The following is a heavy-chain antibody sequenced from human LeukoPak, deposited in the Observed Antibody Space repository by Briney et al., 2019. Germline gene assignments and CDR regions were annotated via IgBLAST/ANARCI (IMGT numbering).Heavy chain of an antibody. CDR2: INPDGSQK. D-gene: IGHD2-2*01. J-gene: IGHJ4*02. CDR3: ARGSRSSSPLNFDY. CDR1: GFTFSGNW. Sequence: GGSLRLSCEASGFTFSGNWMSWVRQAPGKGLEWVASINPDGSQKLYVDSVKGRFTISRDNAKNSLYLQMNSLRAEDTAVYYCARGSRSSSPLNFDYWGQGTLVTVSS. V-gene: IGHV3-7*01.